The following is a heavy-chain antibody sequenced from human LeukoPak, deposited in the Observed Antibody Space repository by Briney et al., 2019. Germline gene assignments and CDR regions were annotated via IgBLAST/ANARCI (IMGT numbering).Heavy chain of an antibody. Sequence: GASVTVSFKASGYTFTGYYMHWVRQAPGQGLEWMGWINPNSGGTNYAQKFQGRVTMTRDTSISTAYMELSRLRSDDTAVYYCARDLFYYDILTGYQNWFDPWGQGTLVTVSS. V-gene: IGHV1-2*02. D-gene: IGHD3-9*01. CDR3: ARDLFYYDILTGYQNWFDP. CDR1: GYTFTGYY. J-gene: IGHJ5*02. CDR2: INPNSGGT.